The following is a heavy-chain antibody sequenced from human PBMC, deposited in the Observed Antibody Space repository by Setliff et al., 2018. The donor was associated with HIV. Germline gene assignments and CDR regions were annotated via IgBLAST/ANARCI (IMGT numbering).Heavy chain of an antibody. Sequence: GASVKVSCKASGGSFTSYTFSWVRQAPGQGLEWMGRIIPIVTIAHYAEQFVGRVTITADKSTSTTYMEVSSLRSEDTAVYYCARERPGDHYESTGCQLADWFDPWGQGTLVTVSS. J-gene: IGHJ5*02. CDR2: IIPIVTIA. V-gene: IGHV1-69*04. CDR3: ARERPGDHYESTGCQLADWFDP. D-gene: IGHD3-22*01. CDR1: GGSFTSYT.